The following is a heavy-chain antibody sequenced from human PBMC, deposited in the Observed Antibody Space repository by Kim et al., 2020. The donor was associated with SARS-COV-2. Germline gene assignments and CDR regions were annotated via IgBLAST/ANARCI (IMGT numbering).Heavy chain of an antibody. CDR3: ARQALQWLVPDYYYYGMDV. D-gene: IGHD6-19*01. Sequence: SETLSLTCTVSGGSISSSSYYWGWIRQPPGKGLEWIGSIYYSGSTYYNPSLKSRVTISVDTSKNQFSLKLSSVTAADTAVYYCARQALQWLVPDYYYYGMDVWGQGTTVTVSS. CDR1: GGSISSSSYY. V-gene: IGHV4-39*01. J-gene: IGHJ6*02. CDR2: IYYSGST.